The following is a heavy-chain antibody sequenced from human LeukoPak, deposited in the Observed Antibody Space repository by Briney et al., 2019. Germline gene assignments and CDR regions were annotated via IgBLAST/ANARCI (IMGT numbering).Heavy chain of an antibody. CDR2: IYYSGST. J-gene: IGHJ6*03. CDR3: ARETAGPDIVVVPAAGSGVYYYYYMDV. CDR1: GGSISSSSYY. V-gene: IGHV4-39*07. D-gene: IGHD2-2*01. Sequence: SETLSLTCTVSGGSISSSSYYWGWIRQPPGKGLEWIGSIYYSGSTYYNPSFESRGTISVDTAKNQFSPKLSSVTAADTAVYYCARETAGPDIVVVPAAGSGVYYYYYMDVWGKGTTVTVSS.